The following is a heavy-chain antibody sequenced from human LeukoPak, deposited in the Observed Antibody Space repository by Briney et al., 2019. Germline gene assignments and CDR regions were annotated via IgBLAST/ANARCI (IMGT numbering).Heavy chain of an antibody. J-gene: IGHJ4*02. CDR3: AKDRDPYYYGAGSYYNGVFDY. V-gene: IGHV3-23*01. Sequence: GGSLRLSCAASGFTFSSYAMSWVRQAPGKGLEWVSAISGSGGSTYYADSVKGRFTISRDNSKNTLYLQMNSLRAEDTAIYYCAKDRDPYYYGAGSYYNGVFDYGGQGTLVTVSS. CDR1: GFTFSSYA. CDR2: ISGSGGST. D-gene: IGHD3-10*01.